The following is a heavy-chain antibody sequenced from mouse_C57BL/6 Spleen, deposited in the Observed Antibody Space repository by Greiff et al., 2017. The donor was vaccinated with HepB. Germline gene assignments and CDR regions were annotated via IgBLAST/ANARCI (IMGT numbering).Heavy chain of an antibody. D-gene: IGHD4-1*01. J-gene: IGHJ4*01. Sequence: QVQLQQPGAELVRPGSSVKLSCKASGYTFTSYWMHWVKQRPIQGLEWIGNIDPSDSDTHYNQKFKDKATLTVDKSSSTAYKQLSSRTSEDSAVYYWAINWFYAMDYWGQGTSVTVSS. CDR2: IDPSDSDT. CDR1: GYTFTSYW. V-gene: IGHV1-52*01. CDR3: AINWFYAMDY.